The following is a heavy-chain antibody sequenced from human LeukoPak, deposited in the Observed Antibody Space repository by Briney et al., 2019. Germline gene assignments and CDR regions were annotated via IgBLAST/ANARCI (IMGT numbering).Heavy chain of an antibody. Sequence: PGGSLRLSCAASGFTFSGYAMHWVRQAPGKGLEWVAVMSYDGIHKYYADSVKDRFTISRDNAKNSLYLQMNSLRADDTAVYYCARFAAGGSYYYYMDVWGKGTTVTVSS. CDR3: ARFAAGGSYYYYMDV. V-gene: IGHV3-30-3*01. CDR1: GFTFSGYA. CDR2: MSYDGIHK. D-gene: IGHD6-25*01. J-gene: IGHJ6*03.